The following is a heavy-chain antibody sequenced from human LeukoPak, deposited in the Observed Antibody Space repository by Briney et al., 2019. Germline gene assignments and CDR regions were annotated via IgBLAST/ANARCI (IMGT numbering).Heavy chain of an antibody. V-gene: IGHV4-34*01. D-gene: IGHD1-1*01. CDR2: INHSGST. Sequence: PSETLSLTCAVYGGSFSGYYWSWIRQPPGKGLEWIGEINHSGSTNYNPSLKSRVTISVDTSKNQFSLKLSSMTAADTAVYYCARTSEQLERRGSLCCWGQGTLVTVSS. CDR3: ARTSEQLERRGSLCC. J-gene: IGHJ4*02. CDR1: GGSFSGYY.